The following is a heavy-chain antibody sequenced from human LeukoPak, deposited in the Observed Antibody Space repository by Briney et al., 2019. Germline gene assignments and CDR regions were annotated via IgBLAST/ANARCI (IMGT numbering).Heavy chain of an antibody. CDR3: ARTELALGTFDI. CDR1: GYTFSAFW. J-gene: IGHJ3*02. Sequence: GESQKISCKGSGYTFSAFWIGWVRQMPGKGLEWMGLIYPGDSDIRYSPSFQGQVTISAEKSINTAYLQWSSLKASDTAMYYCARTELALGTFDIWGQGTMVTVSS. V-gene: IGHV5-51*01. D-gene: IGHD1-1*01. CDR2: IYPGDSDI.